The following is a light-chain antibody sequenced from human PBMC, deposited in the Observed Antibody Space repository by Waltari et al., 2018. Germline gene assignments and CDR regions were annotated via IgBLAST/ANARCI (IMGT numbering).Light chain of an antibody. J-gene: IGKJ1*01. Sequence: DVVMTQSPLSLPVTLGQPASISCFSSQSLVHSDGNAYLNWFHQRPGQSPRRLIYQVSTRDSGVPDRFSGSGSSTDFTLKSSRVEAEDVGVYYCMQGTHWPRTFGQGTKVEIK. CDR1: QSLVHSDGNAY. CDR3: MQGTHWPRT. CDR2: QVS. V-gene: IGKV2-30*02.